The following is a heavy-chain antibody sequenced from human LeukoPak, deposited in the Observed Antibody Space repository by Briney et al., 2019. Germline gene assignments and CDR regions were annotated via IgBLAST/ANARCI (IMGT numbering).Heavy chain of an antibody. CDR3: ARDSYDTTLKIDY. CDR1: GYTFTNYG. D-gene: IGHD3-10*01. Sequence: ASVKVSCKASGYTFTNYGISWVRQAPGQGLEWMGWISAYNGNTNYAQKFQGRVTMTTDTSTTTAYMDLRSLRSDDTAVYYCARDSYDTTLKIDYWGLGTLVTVSS. CDR2: ISAYNGNT. V-gene: IGHV1-18*01. J-gene: IGHJ4*02.